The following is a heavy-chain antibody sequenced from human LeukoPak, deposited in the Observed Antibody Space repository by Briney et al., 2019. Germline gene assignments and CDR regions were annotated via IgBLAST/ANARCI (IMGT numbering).Heavy chain of an antibody. CDR2: INPSGGST. D-gene: IGHD5-18*01. V-gene: IGHV1-46*01. J-gene: IGHJ4*02. Sequence: GASVKVSCKASGYTFTSYYMHWVRQAPGQGLEWMGIINPSGGSTSYAQKFQGRVTMTRDTSTSTVYMELSSPRSEDTAVYYCARDGYVDTAMVTLGREYYFDYWGQGTLVTVSS. CDR1: GYTFTSYY. CDR3: ARDGYVDTAMVTLGREYYFDY.